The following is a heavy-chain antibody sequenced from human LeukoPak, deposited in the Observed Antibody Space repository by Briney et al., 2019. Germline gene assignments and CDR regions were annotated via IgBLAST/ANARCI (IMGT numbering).Heavy chain of an antibody. Sequence: QPGGSLRLSCAASGFTFSGSAMQWVRQASGKGLEWVGRIRSKANNYATAYAASVKGRFIISRDDSKNTAYLQMNSLKSEDTAVSYCTTGLRAADTNWGLGTPVTVSS. D-gene: IGHD6-13*01. CDR3: TTGLRAADTN. CDR1: GFTFSGSA. J-gene: IGHJ4*02. CDR2: IRSKANNYAT. V-gene: IGHV3-73*01.